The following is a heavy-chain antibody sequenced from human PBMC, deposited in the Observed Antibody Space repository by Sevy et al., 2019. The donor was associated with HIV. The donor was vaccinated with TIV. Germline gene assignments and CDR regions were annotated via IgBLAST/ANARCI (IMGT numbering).Heavy chain of an antibody. Sequence: GGSLRLSCAASGFTFSSYAMHWVRQAPGKGLEWVAVISYGGSNKYYADSVKGRFTISRDNSKNTLYLQMNSLGAEDTAVYYCARDQTDYYDSSGYMGSLFYWGQGTLVTVSS. CDR2: ISYGGSNK. J-gene: IGHJ4*02. CDR1: GFTFSSYA. CDR3: ARDQTDYYDSSGYMGSLFY. V-gene: IGHV3-30-3*01. D-gene: IGHD3-22*01.